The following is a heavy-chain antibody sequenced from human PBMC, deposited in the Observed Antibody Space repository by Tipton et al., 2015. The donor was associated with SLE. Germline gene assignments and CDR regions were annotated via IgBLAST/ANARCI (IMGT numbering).Heavy chain of an antibody. CDR2: IYATGIT. CDR1: GGSISSSDW. J-gene: IGHJ4*02. CDR3: ARDKNGDYYDY. Sequence: TLSLTCAVSGGSISSSDWWTWVRQPAGKGLEWIGHIYATGITNYNPSLKSRVTISVDTSKNQFSLKLSSVTAADTAVYYCARDKNGDYYDYWGQGTLVTVSS. V-gene: IGHV4-61*09. D-gene: IGHD4-17*01.